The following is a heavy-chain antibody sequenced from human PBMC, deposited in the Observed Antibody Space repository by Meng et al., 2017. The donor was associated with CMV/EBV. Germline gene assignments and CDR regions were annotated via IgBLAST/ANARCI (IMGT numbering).Heavy chain of an antibody. Sequence: ASVKVSCKASGYTFTSYDINWVRQAPGQGLEWMGIINPSGGSTSYAQKFQGRVTMTRDTSTSTVYMELSSLRSEDTAVYYCARQYLYWDYGMDVWGQGTTVTVSS. CDR1: GYTFTSYD. V-gene: IGHV1-46*01. D-gene: IGHD2-8*02. CDR3: ARQYLYWDYGMDV. J-gene: IGHJ6*02. CDR2: INPSGGST.